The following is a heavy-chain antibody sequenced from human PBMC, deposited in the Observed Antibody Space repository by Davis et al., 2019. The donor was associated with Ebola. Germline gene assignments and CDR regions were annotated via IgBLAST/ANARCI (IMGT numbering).Heavy chain of an antibody. CDR3: AKPLGGFRQ. V-gene: IGHV3-11*06. J-gene: IGHJ4*02. Sequence: PGRSLRLSCAPSGSTFSDYYMTWIRQAPGKGLGWVSYISGSGNFANYADSVKGRFTISRDNAKNSLYLQMNSLRAEDTAVYYCAKPLGGFRQWGQGTLVTVSS. CDR1: GSTFSDYY. CDR2: ISGSGNFA. D-gene: IGHD1-26*01.